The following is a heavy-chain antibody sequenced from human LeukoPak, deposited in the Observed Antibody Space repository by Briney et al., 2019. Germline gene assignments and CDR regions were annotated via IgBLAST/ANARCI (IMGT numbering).Heavy chain of an antibody. D-gene: IGHD3-22*01. J-gene: IGHJ4*02. V-gene: IGHV3-74*01. CDR2: INSDGIRT. CDR3: AQDHSTFYYDNNGYSVDY. CDR1: GFTFNSFW. Sequence: GGSLRLSCAASGFTFNSFWMYWVRQVPGKGLLWVARINSDGIRTSHADSVKGRFTVSRDNSKNTLYLQMNTLRAEDTAVYYCAQDHSTFYYDNNGYSVDYWGQGTLVTVSS.